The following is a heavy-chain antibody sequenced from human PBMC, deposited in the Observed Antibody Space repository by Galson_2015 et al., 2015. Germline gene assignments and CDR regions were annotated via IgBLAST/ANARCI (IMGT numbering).Heavy chain of an antibody. J-gene: IGHJ6*02. D-gene: IGHD2-2*01. Sequence: SLRLSCAASGFTFSSYAMHWVRQAPGKGLEWVAVISYDGSNKYYADSVKGRFTISRDNSKNTLYLQMNSLRAVDTAVYYCARDRGYCSSTSCSERDYGMDVWGQGTTVTVSS. CDR3: ARDRGYCSSTSCSERDYGMDV. CDR1: GFTFSSYA. CDR2: ISYDGSNK. V-gene: IGHV3-30-3*01.